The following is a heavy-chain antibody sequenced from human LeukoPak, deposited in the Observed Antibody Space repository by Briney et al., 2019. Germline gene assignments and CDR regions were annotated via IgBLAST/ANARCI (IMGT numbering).Heavy chain of an antibody. CDR3: AGGAGWLIDY. CDR2: IKKDVSEK. J-gene: IGHJ4*02. CDR1: GFTSSKYW. V-gene: IGHV3-7*01. Sequence: GGSLRLSCAASGFTSSKYWLNWVRQAPREGLGRGAIIKKDVSEKIYMDSVRGRFTISRDNAKKTLYLQMSSLGAEDTGESCCAGGAGWLIDYWGQGTLVTVSS. D-gene: IGHD6-19*01.